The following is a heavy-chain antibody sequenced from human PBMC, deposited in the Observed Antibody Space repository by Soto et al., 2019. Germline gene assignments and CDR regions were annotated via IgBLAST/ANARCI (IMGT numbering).Heavy chain of an antibody. D-gene: IGHD2-15*01. CDR1: GGSISSGGYY. J-gene: IGHJ5*02. Sequence: PSETLSLTCTLSGGSISSGGYYWNWIRQHPGKGLEWVGYISYSGSTYYNPSLKSRLTISVDTSKNQFSLKLTSVSAADTAVYYCAREEVVRIGRWFDTWGRGTLVAVSS. CDR2: ISYSGST. V-gene: IGHV4-31*03. CDR3: AREEVVRIGRWFDT.